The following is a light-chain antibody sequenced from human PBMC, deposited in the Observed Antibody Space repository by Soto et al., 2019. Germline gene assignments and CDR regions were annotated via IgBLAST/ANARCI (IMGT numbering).Light chain of an antibody. Sequence: DIQMTQSPSTLSASVGDRVTITCRASQSISSWLAWYQQKPGKAPKLLIYDASSLESGVPSRFSGSGSRTEFTLTISSLQPDDLATYYCQEYNSDPFTFGPGTKVDI. CDR1: QSISSW. V-gene: IGKV1-5*01. CDR2: DAS. CDR3: QEYNSDPFT. J-gene: IGKJ3*01.